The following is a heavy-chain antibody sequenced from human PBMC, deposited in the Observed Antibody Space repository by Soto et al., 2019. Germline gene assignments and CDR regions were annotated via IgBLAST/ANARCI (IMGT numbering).Heavy chain of an antibody. CDR3: ARDTGGSYDY. D-gene: IGHD3-16*01. J-gene: IGHJ4*02. V-gene: IGHV3-72*01. CDR2: SRNKANSYNP. CDR1: GFSFSDYY. Sequence: EVKLVESGGGLVQPGGSLRLSCAASGFSFSDYYMDWVRQVPGKGLECVGRSRNKANSYNPEYAPSVKDRFSISRDNSKDSMYLQMNSLKTEDTAVYYCARDTGGSYDYWGQGALVTVSS.